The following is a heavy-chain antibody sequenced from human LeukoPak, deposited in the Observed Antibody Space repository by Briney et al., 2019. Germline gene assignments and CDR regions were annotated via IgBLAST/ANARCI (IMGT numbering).Heavy chain of an antibody. CDR1: GFTLSSYA. J-gene: IGHJ4*02. Sequence: PGGSLRLSCAASGFTLSSYAMHWVRQAPGKGLEWVAVISYDGSNKYYADSVKGRFTFSRDNSKNTLYLQMNSLRAEDTAVYYCAREAVYHGYYFDYWGQGTLVTVSS. CDR2: ISYDGSNK. D-gene: IGHD1-14*01. CDR3: AREAVYHGYYFDY. V-gene: IGHV3-30*01.